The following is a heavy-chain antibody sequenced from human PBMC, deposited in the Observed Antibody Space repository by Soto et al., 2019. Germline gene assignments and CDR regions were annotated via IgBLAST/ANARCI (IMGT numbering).Heavy chain of an antibody. CDR1: GGTFSSYT. V-gene: IGHV1-69*04. J-gene: IGHJ4*02. D-gene: IGHD3-10*01. CDR2: IIPILGIA. CDR3: ARDLMVRGVTPYYFDY. Sequence: ALVKVSCKASGGTFSSYTISWVRQAPGQGLEWMGRIIPILGIANYAQKFQGRVTITADKSTSTAYMELSSLRSEDTAVYYCARDLMVRGVTPYYFDYWGQGTLVTVSS.